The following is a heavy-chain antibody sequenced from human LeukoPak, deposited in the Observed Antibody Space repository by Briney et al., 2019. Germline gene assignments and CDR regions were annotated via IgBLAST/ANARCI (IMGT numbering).Heavy chain of an antibody. CDR1: GSALTELS. D-gene: IGHD3-10*01. J-gene: IGHJ4*02. CDR3: AGDVLVSGGSYYHGF. V-gene: IGHV1-24*01. CDR2: VDPKDGET. Sequence: ASEKVSCKVSGSALTELSIHWVRQAPGKGFEWMGGVDPKDGETIYAQNFQDRVTVTDDRSTDTSYMELRGLTSEDTALYYCAGDVLVSGGSYYHGFWGQGTLVTVSS.